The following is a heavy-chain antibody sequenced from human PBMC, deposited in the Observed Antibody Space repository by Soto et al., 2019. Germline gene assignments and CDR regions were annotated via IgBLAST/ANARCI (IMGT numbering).Heavy chain of an antibody. D-gene: IGHD1-26*01. CDR3: ARDRRGSYYPDY. Sequence: GGSLRLSCAASGFTFSSYSMNWVRQAPGKGLEWVSSISSSSSYIYYADSVKGRFTISRDNAKNSLYLQMNSLRAEDTAVYYCARDRRGSYYPDYWGQGTLVTVSS. J-gene: IGHJ4*02. CDR2: ISSSSSYI. CDR1: GFTFSSYS. V-gene: IGHV3-21*01.